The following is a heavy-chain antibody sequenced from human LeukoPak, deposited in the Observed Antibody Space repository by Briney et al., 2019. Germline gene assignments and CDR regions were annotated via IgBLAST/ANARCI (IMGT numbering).Heavy chain of an antibody. CDR2: VSSSGIYI. CDR3: AKQYSSSWYTIDY. J-gene: IGHJ4*02. Sequence: GGSLRLSCAASGFTFSDYYMSWIRQAPGKGLEWVSSVSSSGIYIYYADSVKGRFTISRDNAKNSLYLQMNSLRAEDTAVYYCAKQYSSSWYTIDYWGQGTLVTVSS. CDR1: GFTFSDYY. D-gene: IGHD6-13*01. V-gene: IGHV3-11*04.